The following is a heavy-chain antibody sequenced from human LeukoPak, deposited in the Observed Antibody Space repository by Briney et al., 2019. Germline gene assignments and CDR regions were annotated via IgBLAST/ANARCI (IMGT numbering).Heavy chain of an antibody. D-gene: IGHD3-22*01. CDR3: ARDWRDSSGKFPNDAFDI. CDR2: ISSSGSI. CDR1: RFTFSSYA. J-gene: IGHJ3*02. Sequence: GGSLRLSCAASRFTFSSYAMSWIRQAPGKGLEWVSYISSSGSIYYADSVKGRFTISRDNAKNSLYLQMNSLRAEDTAVYYCARDWRDSSGKFPNDAFDIWGQGTMVTVSS. V-gene: IGHV3-11*04.